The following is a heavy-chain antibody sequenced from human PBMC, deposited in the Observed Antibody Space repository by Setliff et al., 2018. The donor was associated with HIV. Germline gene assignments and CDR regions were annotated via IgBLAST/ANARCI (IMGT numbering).Heavy chain of an antibody. Sequence: PSETLSLTCTVSGASISSGNHYWNWIRQPAGKGLEWIGHFYTSGSTNYNPSLKSRVTISVDTSKNQFSLKLSSVTAADTAVYYCARDPELYSSSSGWFDPWGQGTLVTVSS. CDR2: FYTSGST. V-gene: IGHV4-61*09. CDR1: GASISSGNHY. J-gene: IGHJ5*02. CDR3: ARDPELYSSSSGWFDP. D-gene: IGHD6-6*01.